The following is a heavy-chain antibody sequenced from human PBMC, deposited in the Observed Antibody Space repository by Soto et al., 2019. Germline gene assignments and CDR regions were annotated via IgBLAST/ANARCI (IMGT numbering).Heavy chain of an antibody. CDR3: AKVSTYYYDSSGPGGP. CDR2: ISGSGGST. CDR1: GFTFSSYA. Sequence: GGSLRLSCAASGFTFSSYAMSWVRQAPGKGLEWVSAISGSGGSTYYADSVKGRFTISRDNSKNTLYLQMNSLRAEDTAVYYCAKVSTYYYDSSGPGGPWGQGTLVTVS. J-gene: IGHJ5*02. V-gene: IGHV3-23*01. D-gene: IGHD3-22*01.